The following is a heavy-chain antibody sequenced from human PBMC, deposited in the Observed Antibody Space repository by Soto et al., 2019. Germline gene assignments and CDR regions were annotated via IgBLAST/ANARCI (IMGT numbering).Heavy chain of an antibody. CDR3: AREGDFNEFDY. CDR2: IIPIFGTT. J-gene: IGHJ4*02. Sequence: GASVKVSCKASGGTFSSYAISWVRQAPGQGLEWMGGIIPIFGTTNYAQKFQGRVTITADESTSTAYMELSSLRSEDTAVYYCAREGDFNEFDYWGQGTLVTVSS. D-gene: IGHD3-16*01. V-gene: IGHV1-69*13. CDR1: GGTFSSYA.